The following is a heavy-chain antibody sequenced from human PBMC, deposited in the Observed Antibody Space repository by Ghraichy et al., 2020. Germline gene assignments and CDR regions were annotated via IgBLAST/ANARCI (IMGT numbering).Heavy chain of an antibody. Sequence: GGSLRLSCAASGFTFSSYAMSWVRQAPGKGLEWVSAISGSGGSTYYADSVKGRFTISRDNSKNTLYLQMNSLRAEDTAVYYCAKGGLYCSSTSCYTDMLPGYWGQGTLVTVSS. J-gene: IGHJ4*02. CDR3: AKGGLYCSSTSCYTDMLPGY. V-gene: IGHV3-23*01. CDR1: GFTFSSYA. D-gene: IGHD2-2*02. CDR2: ISGSGGST.